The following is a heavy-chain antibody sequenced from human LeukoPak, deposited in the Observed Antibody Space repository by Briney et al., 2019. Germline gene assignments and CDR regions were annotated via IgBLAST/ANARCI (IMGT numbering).Heavy chain of an antibody. Sequence: AETLSLTCAVYGGSFSGYYWSWIRQPPGKGLEWIGEINHSGSTNYNPSLKSRVTISVDTSKNQFSLKLSSVTAADTAVYCCARAVHGGNRGYYFDYWGQGTLVTVSS. CDR2: INHSGST. J-gene: IGHJ4*02. CDR1: GGSFSGYY. D-gene: IGHD4-23*01. CDR3: ARAVHGGNRGYYFDY. V-gene: IGHV4-34*01.